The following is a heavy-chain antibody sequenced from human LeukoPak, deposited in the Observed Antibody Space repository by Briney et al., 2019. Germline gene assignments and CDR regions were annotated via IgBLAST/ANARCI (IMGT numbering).Heavy chain of an antibody. V-gene: IGHV4-34*01. Sequence: SETLSLTCAVYGGFFSGYYWSWIRQPPGKGLEWIGEINHSGSTNYNPSLKSRVTISVDTSKNQFSLKLSSVTAAVTAVYYCARAIAVAGLLYYFDYWGQGTLVTVSS. CDR1: GGFFSGYY. J-gene: IGHJ4*02. CDR2: INHSGST. D-gene: IGHD6-19*01. CDR3: ARAIAVAGLLYYFDY.